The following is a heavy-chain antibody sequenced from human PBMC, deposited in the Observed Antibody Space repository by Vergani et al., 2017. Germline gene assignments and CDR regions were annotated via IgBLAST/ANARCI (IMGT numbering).Heavy chain of an antibody. J-gene: IGHJ6*02. CDR3: ASDPGCAVPTAMCTTYYYYGMDV. D-gene: IGHD2-2*01. CDR1: GYTFTSYG. Sequence: QVQLVQSGAEVKKPGASVKVSCKASGYTFTSYGISWVRQAPGQGLEWMGWISAYNGNTNYAQKLQGRDTMTTDTSTSTAYMELRCLRSGDTAVYYCASDPGCAVPTAMCTTYYYYGMDVWGQGTAVTVSS. CDR2: ISAYNGNT. V-gene: IGHV1-18*01.